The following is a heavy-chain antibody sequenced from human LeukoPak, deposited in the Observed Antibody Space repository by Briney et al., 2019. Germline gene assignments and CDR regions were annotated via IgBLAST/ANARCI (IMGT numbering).Heavy chain of an antibody. CDR1: GGTFSSYA. Sequence: SVKVSCKASGGTFSSYAISWVRQAPGQGLEWMGRIIPILGIANYAQKFQGRVTITADKSTSTAYMELSSLRSEDTAVYYCARVSGSYLIDYWGQGTLATVSS. J-gene: IGHJ4*02. D-gene: IGHD1-26*01. CDR2: IIPILGIA. CDR3: ARVSGSYLIDY. V-gene: IGHV1-69*04.